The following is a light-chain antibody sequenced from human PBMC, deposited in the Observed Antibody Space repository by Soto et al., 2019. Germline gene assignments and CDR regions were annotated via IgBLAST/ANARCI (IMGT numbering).Light chain of an antibody. V-gene: IGLV2-14*01. CDR1: SSDVGGYNY. CDR3: SSYTSTRTVLYV. Sequence: HSVLTQPASVSGSPGDSITISCTGTSSDVGGYNYVSWYQQHPGKAPKLMIYDVSNRPSGVSNRFSGSKSGNTASLTISGLQAEDEADYYCSSYTSTRTVLYVFGTGTKVTLL. J-gene: IGLJ1*01. CDR2: DVS.